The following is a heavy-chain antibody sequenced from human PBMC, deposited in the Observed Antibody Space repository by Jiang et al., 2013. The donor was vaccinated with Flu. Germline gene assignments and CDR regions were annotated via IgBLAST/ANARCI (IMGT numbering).Heavy chain of an antibody. CDR3: ARDDLSGMDV. J-gene: IGHJ6*03. V-gene: IGHV1-46*01. D-gene: IGHD3-10*01. Sequence: QKFQGRVTMTRDTSTSTVYMELSSLRSEDTATYYCARDDLSGMDVWGKGTTVTVSS.